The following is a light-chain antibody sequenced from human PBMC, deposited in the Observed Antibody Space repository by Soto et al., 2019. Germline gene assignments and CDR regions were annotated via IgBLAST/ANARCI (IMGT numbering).Light chain of an antibody. CDR3: QRYNNWPPLP. Sequence: EIVMTQSPATLSVSPGERATLSCRASQSVSSNLAWYQQKPGQAPRLLIYGASTRATGIPARFSGSGSGTEIALTVSRLQSCVFAGYCCQRYNNWPPLPLGGGTQGEIK. V-gene: IGKV3-15*01. CDR1: QSVSSN. J-gene: IGKJ4*01. CDR2: GAS.